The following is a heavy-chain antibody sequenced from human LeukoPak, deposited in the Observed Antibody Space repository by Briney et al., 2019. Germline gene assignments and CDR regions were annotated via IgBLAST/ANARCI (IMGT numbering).Heavy chain of an antibody. CDR1: GGSISSYY. Sequence: SETLSLTCTVSGGSISSYYWSWIRQPPGKGLEWIGYIYYSGSTNYNPSLKSRVTISVDTSKNQFSLKLGSVTAADTAVYYCARAAVTTWYYFDYWGQGTLVTVSP. CDR3: ARAAVTTWYYFDY. D-gene: IGHD4-17*01. J-gene: IGHJ4*02. CDR2: IYYSGST. V-gene: IGHV4-59*01.